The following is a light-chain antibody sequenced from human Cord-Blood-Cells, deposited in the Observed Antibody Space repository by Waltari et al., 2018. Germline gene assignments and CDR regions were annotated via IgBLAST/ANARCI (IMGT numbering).Light chain of an antibody. CDR3: QQYGSSPPYS. V-gene: IGKV3-20*01. CDR1: QRVSSSY. J-gene: IGKJ2*03. CDR2: GAT. Sequence: IVLTQSPGPLSLSPGERATLSCRASQRVSSSYVAWYPQKPGQAPRLLIYGATSRATGIPDRCSGSGSGTDFTLTISRLEPGDFAVYYCQQYGSSPPYSFGQGTKLEIK.